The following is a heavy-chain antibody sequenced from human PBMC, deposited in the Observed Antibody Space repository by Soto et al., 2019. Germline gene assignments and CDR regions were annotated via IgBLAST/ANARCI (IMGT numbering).Heavy chain of an antibody. D-gene: IGHD3-22*01. J-gene: IGHJ3*02. V-gene: IGHV3-11*01. Sequence: GGSLRLSCAASGFTFSDYYMSWIRQAPGKGLEWVSYISSSGSTIYYADSVRGRFTISRDNAKNSLYLQMNSLRAEDTAVYYCARPYYDSSGYSFWAFDIWGQGTMVTVSS. CDR1: GFTFSDYY. CDR2: ISSSGSTI. CDR3: ARPYYDSSGYSFWAFDI.